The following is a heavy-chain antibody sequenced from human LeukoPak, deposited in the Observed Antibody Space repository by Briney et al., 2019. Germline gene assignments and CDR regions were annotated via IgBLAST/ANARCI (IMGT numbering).Heavy chain of an antibody. V-gene: IGHV3-33*08. CDR3: ARSLFLGRSHDAFDL. D-gene: IGHD3-16*02. Sequence: GGSLRLSCAASGFTFSSYGMHWVRQAPGKGLEWVAVIWYDGSNKYYADSVKGRFTISRDNSKNTLYLQMHSLRDDDTAVYYCARSLFLGRSHDAFDLWGQGTMVTVSS. CDR1: GFTFSSYG. J-gene: IGHJ3*01. CDR2: IWYDGSNK.